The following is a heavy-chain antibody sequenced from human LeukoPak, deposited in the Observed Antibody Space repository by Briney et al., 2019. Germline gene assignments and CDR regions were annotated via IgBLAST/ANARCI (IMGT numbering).Heavy chain of an antibody. CDR1: GYSVTNYA. D-gene: IGHD6-13*01. V-gene: IGHV7-4-1*02. CDR3: ARPDDSGWFRFDN. Sequence: ASVKVSCKASGYSVTNYAMNWVRQAPGQGLEWMGWINTNTGDPTYAQGFTGRFVFSLDTSVNTAYLQISTLKAEDTAVYYCARPDDSGWFRFDNWGQGTLVAVSS. J-gene: IGHJ4*02. CDR2: INTNTGDP.